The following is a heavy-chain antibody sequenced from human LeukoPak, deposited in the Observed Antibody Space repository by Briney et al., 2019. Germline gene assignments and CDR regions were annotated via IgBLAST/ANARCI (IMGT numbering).Heavy chain of an antibody. V-gene: IGHV3-23*01. J-gene: IGHJ4*02. Sequence: GGSLRLSCAASGFTFSSYAMSWVRQAPGKGLEWVSSISGSGGDTYYADSMEGRFSISRDNSKNTLYLQIPSLRAEDTAVYYCAKGRSGTYYLHDYWGQGTLVTVSS. CDR3: AKGRSGTYYLHDY. CDR2: ISGSGGDT. CDR1: GFTFSSYA. D-gene: IGHD3-10*01.